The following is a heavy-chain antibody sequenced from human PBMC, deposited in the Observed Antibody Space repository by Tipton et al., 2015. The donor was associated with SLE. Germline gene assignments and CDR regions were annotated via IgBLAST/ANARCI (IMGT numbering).Heavy chain of an antibody. V-gene: IGHV4-59*04. D-gene: IGHD5-12*01. CDR2: VYHTGNT. CDR3: ARDASGYVYYYYYGMDV. J-gene: IGHJ6*02. CDR1: GGSISSYY. Sequence: TLSLTCTVPGGSISSYYWSWIRQPPGKGLEGIGTVYHTGNTYYNPSLKSRVTMSVDTSKNQFSLKLNSVTAADTAVYYCARDASGYVYYYYYGMDVSGQGTTVTVSS.